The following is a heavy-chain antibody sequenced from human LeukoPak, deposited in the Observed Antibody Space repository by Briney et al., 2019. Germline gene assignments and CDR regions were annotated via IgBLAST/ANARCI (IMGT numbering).Heavy chain of an antibody. Sequence: ASVKVSCKASGYTFTSYGISWVRQAPGQGLEWMGWISAYNGNTNYAQKLQGRVTMTTDTSTSTAYMELRSLRSDDTAVYYCAREPPYYDFWSGYLPDYWGQGTLVTVSS. V-gene: IGHV1-18*01. CDR1: GYTFTSYG. CDR3: AREPPYYDFWSGYLPDY. J-gene: IGHJ4*02. CDR2: ISAYNGNT. D-gene: IGHD3-3*01.